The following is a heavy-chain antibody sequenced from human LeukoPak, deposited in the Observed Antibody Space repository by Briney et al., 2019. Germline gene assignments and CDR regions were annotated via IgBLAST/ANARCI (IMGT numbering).Heavy chain of an antibody. V-gene: IGHV1-18*01. Sequence: ASVKVSCKASVYTFISYVISWVRQTPGQGLEWVGWITAHNGNTNSAQKLQGRITMTTDTSTSTAYMELRSLRSDDTAVYYCTRGSQLLYHLSPVTWGQGTLVTVSS. J-gene: IGHJ5*02. CDR3: TRGSQLLYHLSPVT. D-gene: IGHD2-2*02. CDR1: VYTFISYV. CDR2: ITAHNGNT.